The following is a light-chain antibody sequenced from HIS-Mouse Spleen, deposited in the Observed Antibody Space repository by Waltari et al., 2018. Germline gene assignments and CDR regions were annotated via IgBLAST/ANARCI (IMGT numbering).Light chain of an antibody. CDR1: NIGSKS. J-gene: IGLJ2*01. Sequence: SYVLTQPPSVSVAPGKTDRIPCGGNNIGSKSVHWYQQKPGQAPVLVVYADSDRPSGIPERFSGSNSGNTATLTISRVEAGDEADYYCQVWDSSSDHVVFGGGTKLTVL. CDR3: QVWDSSSDHVV. V-gene: IGLV3-21*03. CDR2: ADS.